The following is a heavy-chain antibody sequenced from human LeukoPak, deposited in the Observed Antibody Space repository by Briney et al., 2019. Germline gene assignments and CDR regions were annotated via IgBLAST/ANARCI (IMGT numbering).Heavy chain of an antibody. CDR3: ARRRAYGSFDY. D-gene: IGHD4-17*01. CDR1: GYNFRTYW. J-gene: IGHJ4*02. Sequence: GESLKISCKGSGYNFRTYWIGWVRQMPGKGLEWMGVIYPGDSDTTYSPSFQGQVTISADKSISTASLQWSSLKASDTAMYYCARRRAYGSFDYWGQGTLVTVSS. V-gene: IGHV5-51*01. CDR2: IYPGDSDT.